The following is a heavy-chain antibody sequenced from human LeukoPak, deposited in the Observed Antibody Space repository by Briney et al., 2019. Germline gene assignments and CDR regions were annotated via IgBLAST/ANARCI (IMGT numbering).Heavy chain of an antibody. CDR3: AKTPRQFSSSAVFDI. Sequence: GGSLRLSCAASGFTFNNYAMSWVRQAPGKGLEWVSAISAGGATTFSADSVKGRFTISRDYSQNTLYLQMNSLSAEDTAVYYCAKTPRQFSSSAVFDIWGQGTMVTVSS. V-gene: IGHV3-23*01. D-gene: IGHD6-6*01. CDR2: ISAGGATT. CDR1: GFTFNNYA. J-gene: IGHJ3*02.